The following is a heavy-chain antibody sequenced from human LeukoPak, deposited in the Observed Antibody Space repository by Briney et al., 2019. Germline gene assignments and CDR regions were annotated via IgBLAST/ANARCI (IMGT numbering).Heavy chain of an antibody. Sequence: ASVKVSCKASGYTFTGYYMHWVRQAPGQGLEGMGWTNPNSGGTNYAQNFQGWVTMTSDTSISTAYMELSRLRSDDTAVYYCARGGTTGTTHLDYWGQGTLVTVSS. J-gene: IGHJ4*02. CDR1: GYTFTGYY. V-gene: IGHV1-2*04. D-gene: IGHD1-1*01. CDR3: ARGGTTGTTHLDY. CDR2: TNPNSGGT.